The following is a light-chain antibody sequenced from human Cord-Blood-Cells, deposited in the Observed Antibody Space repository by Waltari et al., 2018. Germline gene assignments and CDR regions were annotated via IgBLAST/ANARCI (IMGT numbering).Light chain of an antibody. V-gene: IGLV3-25*03. CDR2: KDS. CDR3: QSADSSAPWV. CDR1: ALPKQY. Sequence: SYELTQPPSVSVSPGQTARITCSGDALPKQYAYWYQQKPGQAPVLVRYKDSERPSGIPERFSGSSSGTTVTLTISGVQAEDEADYYCQSADSSAPWVFGGGPKLTVL. J-gene: IGLJ3*02.